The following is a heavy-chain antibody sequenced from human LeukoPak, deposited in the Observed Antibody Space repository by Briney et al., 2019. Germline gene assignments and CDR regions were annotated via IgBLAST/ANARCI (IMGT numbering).Heavy chain of an antibody. V-gene: IGHV1-69*13. J-gene: IGHJ4*02. Sequence: GASVKVSCKASGGTFSSYAISWVRQAPGQGLEWMGGIIPIFGTANYAQKFQGRVTITADESTCTAYMELSSLRSEDTAVYYCASPGSGSYYEGYFDYWGQGTLVTVSS. CDR2: IIPIFGTA. D-gene: IGHD3-10*01. CDR3: ASPGSGSYYEGYFDY. CDR1: GGTFSSYA.